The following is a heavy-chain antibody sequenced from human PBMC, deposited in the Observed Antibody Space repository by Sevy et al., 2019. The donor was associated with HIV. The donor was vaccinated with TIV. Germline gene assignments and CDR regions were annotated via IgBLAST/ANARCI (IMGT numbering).Heavy chain of an antibody. CDR1: GYTFTIYG. CDR2: ISGYNGNT. V-gene: IGHV1-18*01. Sequence: TSVKVSCKASGYTFTIYGISWERQAPGQGLEWMGWISGYNGNTNYAQKFQDRVTMTTDTSTSTAYMELRSLRSDDTAVYYCARESGAVGATGYGFDIWGQGTMVTVSS. J-gene: IGHJ3*02. CDR3: ARESGAVGATGYGFDI. D-gene: IGHD1-26*01.